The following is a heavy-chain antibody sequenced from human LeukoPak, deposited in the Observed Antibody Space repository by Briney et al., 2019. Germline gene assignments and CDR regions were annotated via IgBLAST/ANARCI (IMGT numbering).Heavy chain of an antibody. D-gene: IGHD6-13*01. V-gene: IGHV3-9*01. CDR3: AKVDSSSWAYFDY. CDR2: ISWNSGSI. Sequence: PGRSLRLSCAASGFTFDDYAMHWVRQAPGKGLEWVSGISWNSGSIGYADSVKGRFTISRDNAKNSLYLQMNSLRAEDTALYYCAKVDSSSWAYFDYWGQGTLVTVSS. J-gene: IGHJ4*02. CDR1: GFTFDDYA.